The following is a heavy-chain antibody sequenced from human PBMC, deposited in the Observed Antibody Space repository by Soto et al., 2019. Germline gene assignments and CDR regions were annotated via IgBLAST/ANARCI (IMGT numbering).Heavy chain of an antibody. CDR3: ATDPGAFDSSSLTFDY. Sequence: ASVKVSCKVSGYTLTELSMHWVRQAPGKGLEWMGGFDPEDGETIYAQKFQGRVTMTEDTSTDTAYMELSSLRSEDTAVYYCATDPGAFDSSSLTFDYWGQGTLVTVSS. V-gene: IGHV1-24*01. CDR2: FDPEDGET. D-gene: IGHD6-13*01. J-gene: IGHJ4*02. CDR1: GYTLTELS.